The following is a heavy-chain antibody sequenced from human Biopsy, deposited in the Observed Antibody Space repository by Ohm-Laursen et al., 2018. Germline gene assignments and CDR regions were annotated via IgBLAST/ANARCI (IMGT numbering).Heavy chain of an antibody. V-gene: IGHV3-33*06. CDR2: IWYDGSNK. J-gene: IGHJ4*02. D-gene: IGHD2-8*01. Sequence: SLRLSCSASGFTFSSYGMHWVRQAPGKGLEWVAAIWYDGSNKNYADSVKGRFTISRDNSKNTLYLQMNSLRGEDTAVYYCAKCMTGGSNYYFHHCGQGTLVAVSS. CDR1: GFTFSSYG. CDR3: AKCMTGGSNYYFHH.